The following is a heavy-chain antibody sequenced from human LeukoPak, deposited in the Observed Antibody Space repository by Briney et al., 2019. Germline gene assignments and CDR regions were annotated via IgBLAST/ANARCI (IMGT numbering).Heavy chain of an antibody. J-gene: IGHJ4*02. D-gene: IGHD6-13*01. CDR2: IYYSGGA. V-gene: IGHV4-59*01. CDR1: GGSISSYY. Sequence: PSETLSLTCTVSGGSISSYYWSWIRQPPGKGLEWIGYIYYSGGASYNPSLKSRVTISVDTSKNQFSLKLSSVTAADTAVYYCARVTYTSSWQYYFDYWGQGTLVTVSS. CDR3: ARVTYTSSWQYYFDY.